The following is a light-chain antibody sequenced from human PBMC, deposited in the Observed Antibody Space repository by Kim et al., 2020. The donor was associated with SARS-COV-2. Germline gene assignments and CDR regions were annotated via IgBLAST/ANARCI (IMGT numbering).Light chain of an antibody. CDR2: KAS. V-gene: IGKV1-5*03. Sequence: DIQMTQSPSSLSASVGDRVTITCRASQTTSSWLAWYQQKPGKAPKLLIYKASSLGSGVPSRFSGSGSGTEFTLTISSLQPDDFATYYCQQYNSYPVTFGQGPKLEI. J-gene: IGKJ2*01. CDR3: QQYNSYPVT. CDR1: QTTSSW.